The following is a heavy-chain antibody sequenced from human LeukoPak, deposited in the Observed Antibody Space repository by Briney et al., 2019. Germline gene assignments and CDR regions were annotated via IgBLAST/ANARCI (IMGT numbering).Heavy chain of an antibody. Sequence: GGSLRLSCAASGFTFSSYAMSWVRQAPGKGLEWVSAISGSGGSTYYADSVKGRFTISRDNAKNSLYLQMNSLRAEDTAVYYCAKSTSGSYVFASDYWGQGTLVTVSS. D-gene: IGHD1-26*01. CDR1: GFTFSSYA. CDR3: AKSTSGSYVFASDY. CDR2: ISGSGGST. J-gene: IGHJ4*02. V-gene: IGHV3-23*01.